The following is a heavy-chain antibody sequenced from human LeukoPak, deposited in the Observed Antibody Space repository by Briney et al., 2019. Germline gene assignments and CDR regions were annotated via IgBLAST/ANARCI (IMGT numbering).Heavy chain of an antibody. J-gene: IGHJ4*02. CDR2: IYYSGST. Sequence: SETLSLTCTVSGGPISSSSYYWGWIRQPPGKGLEWIGSIYYSGSTYYNPSLKSRVTISVDTSKNQFSLKLSSVTAADTAVYYCARRHRGYSYGYGDYWGQGTLVTVSS. CDR3: ARRHRGYSYGYGDY. CDR1: GGPISSSSYY. V-gene: IGHV4-39*01. D-gene: IGHD5-18*01.